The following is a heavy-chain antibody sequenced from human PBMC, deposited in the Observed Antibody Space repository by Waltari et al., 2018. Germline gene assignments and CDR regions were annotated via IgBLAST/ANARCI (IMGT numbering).Heavy chain of an antibody. CDR3: THNSGLELDDY. CDR1: GFSLSTSGVG. J-gene: IGHJ4*02. Sequence: QITLKESGPTLVKPTQTLTPTCTFSGFSLSTSGVGVGWILQPPGKALEWLALIYWNDDKRYSPSLKSRLTITKDTSKNQVVLTMTNMDPVDTATYYCTHNSGLELDDYWGQGTLVTVS. V-gene: IGHV2-5*01. D-gene: IGHD1-26*01. CDR2: IYWNDDK.